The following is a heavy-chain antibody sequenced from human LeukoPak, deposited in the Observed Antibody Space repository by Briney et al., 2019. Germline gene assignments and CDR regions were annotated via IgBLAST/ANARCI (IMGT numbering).Heavy chain of an antibody. CDR1: GFTFSDYY. V-gene: IGHV3-11*01. D-gene: IGHD2-8*02. CDR3: ATYRQVLLPFES. Sequence: GGSLRLSCAAAGFTFSDYYMSWIRPAPGKGLEWGSYISSSGSTIYYADSVKGRFTISRDNAKNSLYLQMNSLRAEGTAIYYCATYRQVLLPFESWGRGTLVTVSS. CDR2: ISSSGSTI. J-gene: IGHJ4*02.